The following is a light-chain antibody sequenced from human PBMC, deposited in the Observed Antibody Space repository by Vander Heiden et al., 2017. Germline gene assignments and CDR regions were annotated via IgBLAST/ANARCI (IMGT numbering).Light chain of an antibody. J-gene: IGKJ4*01. CDR3: QQSYSTPLT. V-gene: IGKV1-39*01. CDR2: AAS. CDR1: QSISSY. Sequence: DIQMTQSPSSLSASVGDRVTITCRASQSISSYLNWYHQKPGKAPKLLIYAASSLQSGVPSRFSGSGSGTDFTLTISSLQPEDFATYYCQQSYSTPLTFGGGTKAEIK.